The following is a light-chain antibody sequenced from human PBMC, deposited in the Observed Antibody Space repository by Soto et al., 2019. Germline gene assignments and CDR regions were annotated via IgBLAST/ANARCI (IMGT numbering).Light chain of an antibody. CDR2: GAS. CDR1: QRVSSN. V-gene: IGKV3-20*01. J-gene: IGKJ1*01. CDR3: QQYGSSPWT. Sequence: ELVMTQSPATLSVSPGERVTLSCRASQRVSSNVAWYQQKPGQAPRLLIYGASSRATGIPDRFSGSGSGTDFTLTISRLEPEDFAVYYCQQYGSSPWTFGQGTMVDIK.